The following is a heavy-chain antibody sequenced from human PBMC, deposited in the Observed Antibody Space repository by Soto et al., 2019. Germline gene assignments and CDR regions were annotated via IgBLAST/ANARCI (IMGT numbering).Heavy chain of an antibody. J-gene: IGHJ6*02. V-gene: IGHV1-69*13. CDR2: IIPIFGTA. Sequence: SVKVSCKASGGTFNSYAISWVRQAPGQGLEWMGGIIPIFGTANYAQKFQGRVTITADESTSTAYMELSSLRSEDTAVYYCARDHCTVLNYYYGMDVWGQGTXVTVSS. CDR1: GGTFNSYA. CDR3: ARDHCTVLNYYYGMDV. D-gene: IGHD4-4*01.